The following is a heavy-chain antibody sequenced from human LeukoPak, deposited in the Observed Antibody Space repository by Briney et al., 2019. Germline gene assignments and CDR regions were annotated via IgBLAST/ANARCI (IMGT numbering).Heavy chain of an antibody. J-gene: IGHJ4*02. V-gene: IGHV1-69*10. CDR3: ARVGIRTIFGVVFDY. CDR2: IIPIFGIR. D-gene: IGHD3-3*01. CDR1: GGTFSNSG. Sequence: ASVKVSCKASGGTFSNSGFSWVRQAPGQGLEWMGGIIPIFGIRNYAQKLQGRVTMTTDTSTSTAYMELRSLRSDDTAVYYCARVGIRTIFGVVFDYWGQGTLVTVSS.